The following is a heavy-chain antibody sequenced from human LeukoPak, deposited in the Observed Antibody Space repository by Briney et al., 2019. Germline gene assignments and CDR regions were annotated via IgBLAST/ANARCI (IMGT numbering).Heavy chain of an antibody. V-gene: IGHV4-39*07. Sequence: SETLSLTCTVSGGSISSSSYYWGWIRQPPGKGLEWIGSIYYSGSTYYNPSLKSRVTISVDTSKNQFSLKLSSVTAANTAVYYCVRSPTFYYDSSAYDHFDFWGQGTLVTVFS. CDR3: VRSPTFYYDSSAYDHFDF. CDR1: GGSISSSSYY. D-gene: IGHD3-22*01. J-gene: IGHJ4*02. CDR2: IYYSGST.